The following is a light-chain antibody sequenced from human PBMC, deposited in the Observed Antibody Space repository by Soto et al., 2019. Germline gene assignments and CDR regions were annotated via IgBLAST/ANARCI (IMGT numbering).Light chain of an antibody. Sequence: QSVLTQPASVSGSPGQSITISCTGTSSDVGIYNLVSWFQQHPGKAPKLMIYEGSKRPSGISDRFSGSKSGNTAFLTISGLQADDESDYYCCSFAGPRGLIFGGGTKLTVL. CDR1: SSDVGIYNL. CDR3: CSFAGPRGLI. V-gene: IGLV2-23*01. J-gene: IGLJ2*01. CDR2: EGS.